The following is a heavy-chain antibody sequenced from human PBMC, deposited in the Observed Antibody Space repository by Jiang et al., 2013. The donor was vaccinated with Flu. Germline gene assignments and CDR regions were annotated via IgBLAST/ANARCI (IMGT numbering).Heavy chain of an antibody. CDR3: ARDLTYGLGAWYPLGY. Sequence: VQLVESGGGLVQPGGSLRLSCAASGFSFSSYELNWVRQAPGKGLEWVSYISSSGSTIYYADSVKGRFTISRDNAKNSLYLQMNSLGAEDTAVYYCARDLTYGLGAWYPLGYWGQGTLVTVSS. D-gene: IGHD6-19*01. V-gene: IGHV3-48*03. J-gene: IGHJ4*02. CDR1: GFSFSSYE. CDR2: ISSSGSTI.